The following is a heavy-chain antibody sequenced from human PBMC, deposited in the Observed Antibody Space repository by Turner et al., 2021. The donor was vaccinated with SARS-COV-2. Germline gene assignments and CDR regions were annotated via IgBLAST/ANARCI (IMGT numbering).Heavy chain of an antibody. CDR3: AKAYYDFWSGYGYYSYGMDV. D-gene: IGHD3-3*01. CDR1: GFTFSSYA. V-gene: IGHV3-23*01. Sequence: EVQVLESGGGLVQPGGSLRLSCAASGFTFSSYAMSWVRQAPGKGLQWVSAISGSGGSTYYADSVKGRFTISRDISKNTLYLQMNSLRAEDTAVYYCAKAYYDFWSGYGYYSYGMDVWGQGTTVTVSS. CDR2: ISGSGGST. J-gene: IGHJ6*02.